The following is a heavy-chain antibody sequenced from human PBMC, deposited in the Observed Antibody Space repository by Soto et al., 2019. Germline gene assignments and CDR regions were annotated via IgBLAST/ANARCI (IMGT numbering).Heavy chain of an antibody. CDR1: GFTFSSYS. Sequence: EVQLVESGGGLVKPGGSLRLSCAASGFTFSSYSMNWVRQAPGKGLEWVSSISSSSSYIYYADSVKGRFTISRDNAKNSLYLQMNSLRAEDTAVYYCVSSVVITRDYDYWGQGTLVTVSS. CDR3: VSSVVITRDYDY. D-gene: IGHD3-22*01. V-gene: IGHV3-21*01. CDR2: ISSSSSYI. J-gene: IGHJ4*02.